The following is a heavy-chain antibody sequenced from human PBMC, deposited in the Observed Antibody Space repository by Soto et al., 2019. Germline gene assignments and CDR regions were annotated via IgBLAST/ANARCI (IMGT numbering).Heavy chain of an antibody. J-gene: IGHJ3*02. D-gene: IGHD4-17*01. Sequence: EVQLVESEGGQVKPGGSLRLSCAASGFTFSSYSMNWVRQAPGKGLEWVSSISSSSSYIYYADSVKGRFTISRDNAKNSLYLQMNSLRAEDTAVYYCARGDYGDYEEAFDIWGQGTMVTVSS. CDR2: ISSSSSYI. CDR1: GFTFSSYS. V-gene: IGHV3-21*01. CDR3: ARGDYGDYEEAFDI.